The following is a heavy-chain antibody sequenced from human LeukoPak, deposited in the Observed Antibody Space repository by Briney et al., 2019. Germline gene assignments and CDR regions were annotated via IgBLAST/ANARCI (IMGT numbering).Heavy chain of an antibody. CDR1: RYTFTGYY. D-gene: IGHD4/OR15-4a*01. CDR3: ASLQGAVNAFDI. Sequence: GASVKVSCKASRYTFTGYYMHWVRQAPGKGLEWMGWINPNSGGTNYAQKFQGRVTMTRDTSIGTAYMELSRLRSDDTAVYYCASLQGAVNAFDIWGQGTMVTVSS. J-gene: IGHJ3*02. CDR2: INPNSGGT. V-gene: IGHV1-2*02.